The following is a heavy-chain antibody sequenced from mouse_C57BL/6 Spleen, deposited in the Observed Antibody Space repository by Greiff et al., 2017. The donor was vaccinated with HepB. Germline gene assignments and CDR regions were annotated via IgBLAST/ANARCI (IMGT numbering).Heavy chain of an antibody. CDR1: GFNIKNTY. D-gene: IGHD1-1*01. J-gene: IGHJ2*01. V-gene: IGHV14-3*01. CDR2: IDPANGNT. CDR3: ALYYYSSSSPGY. Sequence: VQLQQSVAELVRPGASVKLSCTASGFNIKNTYMHWVKQRPEQGLEWIGRIDPANGNTKYAPKFQGKATITADTSANTAYRQLSSLTSEDTAIYYCALYYYSSSSPGYWGQGTTLTVSS.